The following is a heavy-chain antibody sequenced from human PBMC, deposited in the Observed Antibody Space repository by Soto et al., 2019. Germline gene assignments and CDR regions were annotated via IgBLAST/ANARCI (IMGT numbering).Heavy chain of an antibody. V-gene: IGHV3-74*01. CDR2: INSDGSST. J-gene: IGHJ6*02. D-gene: IGHD5-18*01. Sequence: PGGSLRLSCAASGFTFSSYWMHWVRQAPGKGLVWVSRINSDGSSTSYADSVKGRFTISRDNAKNTLYLQMNSLRAEDTAVYYCAREGGYSYGDFYYYYGMDVWGQGTTVTVSS. CDR1: GFTFSSYW. CDR3: AREGGYSYGDFYYYYGMDV.